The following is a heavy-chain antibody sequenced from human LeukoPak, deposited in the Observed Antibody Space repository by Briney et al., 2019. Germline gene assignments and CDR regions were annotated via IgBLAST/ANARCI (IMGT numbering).Heavy chain of an antibody. Sequence: GSLRLSCAASGFTFSSYSMNWVRQAPGKGLEWVSSISTSSSYIYYADSVKGRFTISRDNARKSLYLQMNSLRADDTAVYYCARGASVVAGSDNAFDIWGQGTMVTVSS. CDR2: ISTSSSYI. D-gene: IGHD6-19*01. J-gene: IGHJ3*02. V-gene: IGHV3-21*01. CDR3: ARGASVVAGSDNAFDI. CDR1: GFTFSSYS.